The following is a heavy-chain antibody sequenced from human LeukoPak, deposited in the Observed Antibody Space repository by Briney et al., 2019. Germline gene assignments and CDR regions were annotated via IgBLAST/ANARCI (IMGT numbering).Heavy chain of an antibody. D-gene: IGHD6-6*01. CDR1: RFTLSLYG. Sequence: GGSLRLSSAVSRFTLSLYGMNWVRQAQGKGLEWISHISASTSGIFYADSVKGRFITSRDNTRSSLYLQMNSLRAEDTAVYYCVRDPSSVRLPFGSWGQETLVTVSS. CDR2: ISASTSGI. CDR3: VRDPSSVRLPFGS. J-gene: IGHJ4*02. V-gene: IGHV3-48*01.